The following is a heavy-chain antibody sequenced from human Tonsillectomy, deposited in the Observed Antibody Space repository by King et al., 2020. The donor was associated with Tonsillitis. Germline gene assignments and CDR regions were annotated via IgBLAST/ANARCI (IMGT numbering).Heavy chain of an antibody. CDR1: GFTFSDHY. V-gene: IGHV3-72*01. D-gene: IGHD5-18*01. J-gene: IGHJ6*02. Sequence: VQLVESGGGLAQPGGSLRLSCLTSGFTFSDHYMDWVRQAPGKGLKWVGRSRNKANNFISEYAASVRGRFTILRDNSQNSLYLQMNSLRAEDTAVYYCAKDKADTAMVTDYYYYGMDVWGQGTTVTVSS. CDR3: AKDKADTAMVTDYYYYGMDV. CDR2: SRNKANNFIS.